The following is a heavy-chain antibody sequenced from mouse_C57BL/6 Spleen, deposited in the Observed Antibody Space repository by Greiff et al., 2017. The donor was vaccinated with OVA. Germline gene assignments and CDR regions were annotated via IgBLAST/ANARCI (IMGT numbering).Heavy chain of an antibody. D-gene: IGHD2-5*01. CDR1: GYTFTSYW. J-gene: IGHJ4*01. CDR2: IDPSDSYT. Sequence: QVQLQQPGAELVMPGASVKLSCKASGYTFTSYWMHWVKQRPGQGLEWIGEIDPSDSYTNYNQQFKGKSTLTVDKYTSTAYLQLSILTSEHSAVYYCARLYSNLDAMDYWGQGTSVTVSS. CDR3: ARLYSNLDAMDY. V-gene: IGHV1-69*01.